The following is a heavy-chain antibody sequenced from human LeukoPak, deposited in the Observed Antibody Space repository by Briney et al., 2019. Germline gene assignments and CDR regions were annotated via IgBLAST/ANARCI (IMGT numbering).Heavy chain of an antibody. Sequence: GGSLRLSCAASGFTFSSYAMSWVRQAPGKGLEWVSAISGSGGSTYYADSVKGRFTISRDNSMNTLYLQMNSLRAEDTAVYYCAKNPRYFDWLLLPADFDYWGQGTLVTVSS. CDR2: ISGSGGST. J-gene: IGHJ4*02. D-gene: IGHD3-9*01. CDR1: GFTFSSYA. V-gene: IGHV3-23*01. CDR3: AKNPRYFDWLLLPADFDY.